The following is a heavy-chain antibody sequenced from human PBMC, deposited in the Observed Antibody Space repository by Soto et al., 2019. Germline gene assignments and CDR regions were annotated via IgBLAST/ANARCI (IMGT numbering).Heavy chain of an antibody. CDR2: ISGSGGST. CDR3: AKGKRYYDSSGYSTYDY. Sequence: GGSLRLSCTASGVTFSSYAMNWVRQAPGKGLEWVSTISGSGGSTYYADSVKGRFTISRDNSRNTLYLQMNSLRAEDTAVYYCAKGKRYYDSSGYSTYDYWGQGTLVTVSS. J-gene: IGHJ4*02. CDR1: GVTFSSYA. D-gene: IGHD3-22*01. V-gene: IGHV3-23*01.